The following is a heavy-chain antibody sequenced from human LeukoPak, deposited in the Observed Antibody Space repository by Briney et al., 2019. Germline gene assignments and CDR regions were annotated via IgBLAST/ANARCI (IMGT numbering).Heavy chain of an antibody. Sequence: GGSLRLSCAASGFTFSSYWMSWVRQAPGKGLEWVANIKQDGSEKYYVDSVKGRFTISRDNAKNTLYLQMNSLRAEDTAVYYCARAGGYYYDSSGYYPDAFDIWGQGTMVTVSS. CDR3: ARAGGYYYDSSGYYPDAFDI. CDR2: IKQDGSEK. V-gene: IGHV3-7*01. CDR1: GFTFSSYW. J-gene: IGHJ3*02. D-gene: IGHD3-22*01.